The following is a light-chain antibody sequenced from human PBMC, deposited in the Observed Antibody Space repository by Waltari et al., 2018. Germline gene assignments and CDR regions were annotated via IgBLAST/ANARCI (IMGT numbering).Light chain of an antibody. J-gene: IGLJ3*02. V-gene: IGLV6-57*04. Sequence: NFMLTQPHSVSESPGKTVTISCTRSSGSIASNYVQWYQQRPGSAPTTVIYENNQSPSGVSDRFSGSIDSSSNSAPLTISGLKAEDEADYYCQSYYGTDWVFGGGTKLTVL. CDR1: SGSIASNY. CDR2: ENN. CDR3: QSYYGTDWV.